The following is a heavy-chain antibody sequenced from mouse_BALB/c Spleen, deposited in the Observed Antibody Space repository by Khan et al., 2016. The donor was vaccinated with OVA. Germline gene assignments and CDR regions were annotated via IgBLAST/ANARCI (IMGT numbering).Heavy chain of an antibody. J-gene: IGHJ3*01. Sequence: QIQLVQSGPELKKPGETVKISCKASGYTFTNYGMIWVKQAPGKGLRWMGWINTYTGEPTYADDFKGRFAFSLETSAITAYLQINNLKTEDTATYFCARGGDGAYWGQGTLVSVSA. CDR1: GYTFTNYG. CDR3: ARGGDGAY. V-gene: IGHV9-3-1*01. D-gene: IGHD3-3*01. CDR2: INTYTGEP.